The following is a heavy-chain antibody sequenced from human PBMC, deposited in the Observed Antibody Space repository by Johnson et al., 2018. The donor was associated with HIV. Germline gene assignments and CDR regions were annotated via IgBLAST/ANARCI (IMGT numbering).Heavy chain of an antibody. CDR1: GFTFSSFW. Sequence: QVQLVESGGGVVQPGRSLRLSCAASGFTFSSFWMTWIRQAPGKGLEWVAVIWYDGSNKYYADSVKGRFTISRDNSKNTLYLQMNSLRAEDMAVYYCARERSGSYYVDAFDIWGQGTMVTVSS. CDR3: ARERSGSYYVDAFDI. D-gene: IGHD1-26*01. CDR2: IWYDGSNK. V-gene: IGHV3-33*08. J-gene: IGHJ3*02.